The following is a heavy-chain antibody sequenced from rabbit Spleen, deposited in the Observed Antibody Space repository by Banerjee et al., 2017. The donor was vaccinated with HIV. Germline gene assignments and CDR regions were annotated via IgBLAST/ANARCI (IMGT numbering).Heavy chain of an antibody. Sequence: QSLEESGGDLVKPGASLTLTCTVSGLSFSSNYWISWVRQAPGKGLEWIADIYSGSSGSTYYASWAKGRFTISKTSSTTVTLQMTSLTVADTATYFCARDLAGVIGWNFGWWGQGTLVTVS. CDR2: IYSGSSGST. D-gene: IGHD4-1*01. V-gene: IGHV1S40*01. J-gene: IGHJ6*01. CDR1: GLSFSSNYW. CDR3: ARDLAGVIGWNFGW.